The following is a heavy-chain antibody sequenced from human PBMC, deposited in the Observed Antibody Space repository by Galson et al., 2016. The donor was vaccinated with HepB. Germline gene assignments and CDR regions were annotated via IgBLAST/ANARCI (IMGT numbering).Heavy chain of an antibody. CDR1: GYTFTTYA. Sequence: SVKVSCKASGYTFTTYAMHWVRQAPGQRLEWMGWINAGNGNTKYSQKFQGRVTITSDTSASTAYMELTSLRSEDTAVYYCARGGGGSWGQGTLVTVSS. V-gene: IGHV1-3*01. D-gene: IGHD1-26*01. J-gene: IGHJ5*02. CDR3: ARGGGGS. CDR2: INAGNGNT.